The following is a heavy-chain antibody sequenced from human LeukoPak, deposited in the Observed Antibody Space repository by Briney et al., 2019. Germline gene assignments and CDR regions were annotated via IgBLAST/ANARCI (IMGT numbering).Heavy chain of an antibody. CDR3: AKVSGFKITFGGVID. Sequence: GGSLRLSCAASGFTLSGYWMHWVRQVPGKGLVWVSRIDANGGGTTYADSVKGRFAISRDNAKNTLYLQMNSLRAEDTAVFYCAKVSGFKITFGGVIDWGQGTPVTVSS. CDR1: GFTLSGYW. V-gene: IGHV3-74*01. J-gene: IGHJ4*02. D-gene: IGHD3-16*02. CDR2: IDANGGGT.